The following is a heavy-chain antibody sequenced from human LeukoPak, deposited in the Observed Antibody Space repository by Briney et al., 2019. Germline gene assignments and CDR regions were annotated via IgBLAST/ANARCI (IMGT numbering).Heavy chain of an antibody. CDR2: ISGSGGST. CDR3: AKGIGGLWFGELYGY. D-gene: IGHD3-10*01. CDR1: GFTFSSYA. V-gene: IGHV3-23*01. Sequence: GGSLRLSCAASGFTFSSYAMSWVRQAPGKGLEWVSAISGSGGSTYYADSVKGRFTISRDNSKNTQYLQMNSLRAEDTAVYYCAKGIGGLWFGELYGYWGQGTLVTVSS. J-gene: IGHJ4*02.